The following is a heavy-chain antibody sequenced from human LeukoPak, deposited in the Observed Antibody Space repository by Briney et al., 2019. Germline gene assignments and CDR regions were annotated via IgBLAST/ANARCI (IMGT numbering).Heavy chain of an antibody. D-gene: IGHD3-22*01. V-gene: IGHV4-34*01. CDR3: ARGPTYYYDSSGYSFSFQH. CDR1: GGSFSGYY. Sequence: SETLSLTCAVYGGSFSGYYWSWIRQPPGKGLEWIGEINHSGSTNYNPSLKSRVTISVDTSKNQLSLKLSSVTAADTAVYYCARGPTYYYDSSGYSFSFQHWGQGTLVTVSS. J-gene: IGHJ1*01. CDR2: INHSGST.